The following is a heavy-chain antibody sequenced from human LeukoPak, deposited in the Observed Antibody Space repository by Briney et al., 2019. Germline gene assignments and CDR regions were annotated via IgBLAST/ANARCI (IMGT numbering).Heavy chain of an antibody. V-gene: IGHV3-21*01. CDR3: ARVRTSSGWYGDY. Sequence: PGGSLRLSCAASGFTFSSYSMNWVRQAPGKGLEWVSSISSSSSYIYYADSVKGRFAISRDNAKNSLYLQMNSLRAEDTAVYYCARVRTSSGWYGDYWGQGTLVTVSS. CDR2: ISSSSSYI. CDR1: GFTFSSYS. J-gene: IGHJ4*02. D-gene: IGHD6-19*01.